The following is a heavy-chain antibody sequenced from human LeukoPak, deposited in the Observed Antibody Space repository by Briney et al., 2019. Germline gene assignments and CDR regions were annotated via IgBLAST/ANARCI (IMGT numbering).Heavy chain of an antibody. CDR1: RFIFSTYA. D-gene: IGHD3-22*01. Sequence: GGSLRLSCAASRFIFSTYAMHWVRQAPGKGLEWVSYISSSGSTIYYADSVKGRFTISRDNAKNSLYLQMNSLRAEDTAVYYCAREDAVVTHDYWGQGTLVTVSS. CDR3: AREDAVVTHDY. J-gene: IGHJ4*02. CDR2: ISSSGSTI. V-gene: IGHV3-48*04.